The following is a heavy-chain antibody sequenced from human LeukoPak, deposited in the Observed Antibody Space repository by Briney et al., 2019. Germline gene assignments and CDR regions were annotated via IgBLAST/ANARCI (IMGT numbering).Heavy chain of an antibody. V-gene: IGHV4-4*07. CDR1: GGSISSYY. Sequence: SETLSLTCTVSGGSISSYYWSWIRQPAGKGLEWIGRIYTSGSTNYNPSLKSRVTMSVDTSKNQSSLKLSSVTAADTAVYYCARDGGSGWTLGRGWFDLWGRGTLVTVSS. D-gene: IGHD6-19*01. CDR3: ARDGGSGWTLGRGWFDL. CDR2: IYTSGST. J-gene: IGHJ2*01.